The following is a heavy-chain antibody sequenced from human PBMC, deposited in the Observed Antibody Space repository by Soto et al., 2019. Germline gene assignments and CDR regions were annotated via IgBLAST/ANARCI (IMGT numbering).Heavy chain of an antibody. Sequence: GGSLRLSCAASGFTFSSYGMHWVRQAPGKGLEWVAVISYDGSNKYYADSVKGRFTISRDNSKNTLYLQMNSLRAGDTAVYYCAKTEGARYFDWYSVGYYYYGMDVWGQGTTVTVSS. CDR1: GFTFSSYG. CDR2: ISYDGSNK. J-gene: IGHJ6*02. V-gene: IGHV3-30*18. CDR3: AKTEGARYFDWYSVGYYYYGMDV. D-gene: IGHD3-9*01.